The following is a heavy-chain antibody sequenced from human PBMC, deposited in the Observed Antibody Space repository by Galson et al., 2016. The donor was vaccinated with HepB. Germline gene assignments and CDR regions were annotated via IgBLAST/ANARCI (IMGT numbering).Heavy chain of an antibody. D-gene: IGHD6-13*01. Sequence: SVKVSCKASGYTFRSYGISWVRQAPGQGLEWMGWISAYDGAPKYAQKFQGRVTMTTDTSTSTVYMELRRLRSDDTAMYYCGRTHSSGWYAGDKWGQGTLVTVSS. V-gene: IGHV1-18*04. J-gene: IGHJ4*02. CDR2: ISAYDGAP. CDR3: GRTHSSGWYAGDK. CDR1: GYTFRSYG.